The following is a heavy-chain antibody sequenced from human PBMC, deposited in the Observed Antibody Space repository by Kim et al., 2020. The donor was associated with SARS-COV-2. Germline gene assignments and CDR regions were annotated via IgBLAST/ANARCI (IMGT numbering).Heavy chain of an antibody. CDR3: AGSMVRLNWFDP. Sequence: TYSPSRKSRVTRSVDTSKNQFSLKLSSVTAADTAVYYCAGSMVRLNWFDPWGQGTLVTVSS. J-gene: IGHJ5*02. V-gene: IGHV4-34*01. D-gene: IGHD3-10*01.